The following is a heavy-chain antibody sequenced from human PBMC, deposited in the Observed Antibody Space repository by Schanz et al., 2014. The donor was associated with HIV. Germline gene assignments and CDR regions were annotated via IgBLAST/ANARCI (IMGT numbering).Heavy chain of an antibody. CDR1: GFAFSNYA. V-gene: IGHV3-23*04. CDR2: ITESGGRT. CDR3: AKPEYDSSGNSQSHFDY. J-gene: IGHJ4*02. Sequence: VQLVESGGGVVQPGGSLRLSCAASGFAFSNYAMSWVRQAPGKGLEWVSSITESGGRTYYADSVNGRFTISRDNSKNTLYLQMTTLRTEDTAVYYCAKPEYDSSGNSQSHFDYWGQGTLVTVSS. D-gene: IGHD3-22*01.